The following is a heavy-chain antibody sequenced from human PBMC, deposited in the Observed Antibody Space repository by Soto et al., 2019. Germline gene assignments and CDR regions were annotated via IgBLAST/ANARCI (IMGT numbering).Heavy chain of an antibody. CDR2: VTGGGHTT. V-gene: IGHV3-23*01. D-gene: IGHD3-10*01. J-gene: IGHJ6*02. CDR3: ASSSGDLAVYGMDI. CDR1: GFTFSRYA. Sequence: EAQLLESGGGLVQPGGSLRLSCAASGFTFSRYAMSWVRQAPGKGLEWVSTVTGGGHTTYHADSVNGRFTISRDNSKNTLYLQMNNLRAEDTAIYYCASSSGDLAVYGMDIWGPGTTVTVSS.